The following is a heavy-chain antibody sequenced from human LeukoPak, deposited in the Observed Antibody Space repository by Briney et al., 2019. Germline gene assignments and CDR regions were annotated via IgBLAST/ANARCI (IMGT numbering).Heavy chain of an antibody. D-gene: IGHD6-19*01. CDR3: TRGSSGRRDN. CDR1: GYTFTSCD. V-gene: IGHV1-8*01. J-gene: IGHJ4*02. Sequence: ASVKVSCKASGYTFTSCDINWVRQATGQGLEWMGWMNPNRCNTGYGQSFQGRITMTRDISIGTAYMELSNLTSEDTAIYYCTRGSSGRRDNWGQGTLVTVSA. CDR2: MNPNRCNT.